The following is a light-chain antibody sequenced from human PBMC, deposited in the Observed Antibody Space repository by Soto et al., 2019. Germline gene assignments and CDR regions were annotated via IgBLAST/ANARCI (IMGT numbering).Light chain of an antibody. V-gene: IGLV2-14*01. CDR3: SSYTTSRTWV. J-gene: IGLJ3*02. CDR2: EVS. Sequence: QSALTQPASVSGSPGQSITISCTGTSSDVGNYNYVSWYQHHPGKAPKLMIYEVSHRPSGVSVRFSGSKSGNTASLTISGLQAEDEANYYCSSYTTSRTWVFGGGTKLTVL. CDR1: SSDVGNYNY.